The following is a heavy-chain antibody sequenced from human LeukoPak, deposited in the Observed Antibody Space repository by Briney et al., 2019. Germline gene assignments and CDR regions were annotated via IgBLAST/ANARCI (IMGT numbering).Heavy chain of an antibody. CDR2: IYYSGST. J-gene: IGHJ6*02. CDR1: GGSISSGGYY. CDR3: AKDLNYFGSGSYGFSAVYYYYGMDV. D-gene: IGHD3-10*01. Sequence: SETLSLTCTVSGGSISSGGYYWSWIRQHPGKGLEWIGYIYYSGSTYYNPSLKSRVTISVDTSKNQFSLKLSSVTAADTAVYYCAKDLNYFGSGSYGFSAVYYYYGMDVWGQGTTVTVSS. V-gene: IGHV4-31*03.